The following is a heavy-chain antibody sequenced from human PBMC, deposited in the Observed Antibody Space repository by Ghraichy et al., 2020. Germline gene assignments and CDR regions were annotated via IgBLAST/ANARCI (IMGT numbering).Heavy chain of an antibody. D-gene: IGHD2-2*01. CDR3: TRVKPVPAAIFYYYGMDV. Sequence: GGSLRLSCTASGFTFGDYAMSWFRQAPGKGLERVGFIRSKAYGGTTEYAASVKGRFTISRDDSKSIAYLQMNSLKTEDTAVYYCTRVKPVPAAIFYYYGMDVWGQGTTVTVSS. CDR2: IRSKAYGGTT. CDR1: GFTFGDYA. V-gene: IGHV3-49*03. J-gene: IGHJ6*02.